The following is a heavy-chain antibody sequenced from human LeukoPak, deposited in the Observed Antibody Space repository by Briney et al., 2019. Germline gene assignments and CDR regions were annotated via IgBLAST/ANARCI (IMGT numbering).Heavy chain of an antibody. CDR3: TTDDLQVRGVIHHDY. CDR1: GFTFSTYS. D-gene: IGHD3-10*01. Sequence: PGGSLRLSCAASGFTFSTYSMNWVRQAPGKGLEWVGRIKSKTDGGTTDYAAPVKGRFTISRDDSKNTLYLQMNSLKTEDTAVYYCTTDDLQVRGVIHHDYWGQGTLVTVSS. J-gene: IGHJ4*02. CDR2: IKSKTDGGTT. V-gene: IGHV3-15*01.